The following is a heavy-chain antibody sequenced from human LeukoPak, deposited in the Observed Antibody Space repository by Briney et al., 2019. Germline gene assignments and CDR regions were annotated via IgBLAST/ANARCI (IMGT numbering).Heavy chain of an antibody. Sequence: ASVKVSCKASGYTFTSYYMHWVRQAPGPGLEWMGIINPSGGSTSYAQKFHGRVTMTRETSTSTVYMALSSLRSEDTAVYYCARDMAEMEWYFDYWGQGTLVTVSS. CDR3: ARDMAEMEWYFDY. J-gene: IGHJ4*02. V-gene: IGHV1-46*01. CDR2: INPSGGST. D-gene: IGHD3-3*01. CDR1: GYTFTSYY.